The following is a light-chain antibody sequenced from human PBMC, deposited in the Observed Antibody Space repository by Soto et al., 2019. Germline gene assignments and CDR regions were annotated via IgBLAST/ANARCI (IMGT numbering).Light chain of an antibody. Sequence: QSVLTQPPSASGSPGQSVTISCTGTSSDVGGYNSVSWYQQYPGKAPKLMIYDVSKRPSGVPDRFSGSKSDNTASLTVSGLQAEDEADYYCCSFAGINNVVFGTGTKVTVL. J-gene: IGLJ1*01. CDR1: SSDVGGYNS. V-gene: IGLV2-8*01. CDR2: DVS. CDR3: CSFAGINNVV.